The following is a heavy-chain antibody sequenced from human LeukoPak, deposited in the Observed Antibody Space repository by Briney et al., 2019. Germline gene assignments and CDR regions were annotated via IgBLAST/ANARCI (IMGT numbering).Heavy chain of an antibody. CDR2: INPNSGGT. CDR1: GYTFTGYY. Sequence: ASVKVSCKASGYTFTGYYMHWVRQAPGQGLEWMGWINPNSGGTNYAQKFQGRVTVTRDTSISTAYMELSRLRSDDTAVYYCAREADGIAAAGFDYWGQGTLVTVSS. J-gene: IGHJ4*02. V-gene: IGHV1-2*02. CDR3: AREADGIAAAGFDY. D-gene: IGHD6-13*01.